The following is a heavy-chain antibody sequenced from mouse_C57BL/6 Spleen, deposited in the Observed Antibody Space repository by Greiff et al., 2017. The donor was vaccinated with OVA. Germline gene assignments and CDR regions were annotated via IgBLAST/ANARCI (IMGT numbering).Heavy chain of an antibody. D-gene: IGHD2-3*01. V-gene: IGHV5-17*01. Sequence: EVKLVESGGGLVKPGGSLKLSCAASGFTFRDYGMHWVRQAPEKGLEWVAYISSGSSTIYYADTVTGRCTIASDNAKNTLFLQMTLMRSEDTAMYYCASSIYDCYYFDYWGQGTTLTVSS. CDR3: ASSIYDCYYFDY. CDR1: GFTFRDYG. CDR2: ISSGSSTI. J-gene: IGHJ2*01.